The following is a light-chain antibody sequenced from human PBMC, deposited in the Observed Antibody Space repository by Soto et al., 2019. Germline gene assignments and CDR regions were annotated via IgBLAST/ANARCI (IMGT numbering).Light chain of an antibody. CDR1: QRISSW. J-gene: IGKJ1*01. Sequence: DIQMTQSPSTLSASVGDRVTITCRASQRISSWLAWYQQKPGKAPNLLIYDAASLESGVPSRFSGSGSGTEFTLTISSLQPDDFATYYCQQYDSYSWTFGQGPKVEVK. CDR2: DAA. CDR3: QQYDSYSWT. V-gene: IGKV1-5*01.